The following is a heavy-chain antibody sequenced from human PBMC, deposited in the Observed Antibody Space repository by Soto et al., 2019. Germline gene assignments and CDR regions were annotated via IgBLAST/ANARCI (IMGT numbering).Heavy chain of an antibody. CDR3: ARSPLGSGSPLPYYFDY. V-gene: IGHV3-48*01. J-gene: IGHJ4*02. D-gene: IGHD3-10*01. CDR2: ISSSSSTI. Sequence: EVQLVESGGGLVQPGGSLRLSCAASGFTFSSYSMNWVRQAPGKGLEWVSYISSSSSTIYYADSVKGRFTISRDNAKNSLYRQLNSLRAEDTAVYYCARSPLGSGSPLPYYFDYWGQGTLVTVSS. CDR1: GFTFSSYS.